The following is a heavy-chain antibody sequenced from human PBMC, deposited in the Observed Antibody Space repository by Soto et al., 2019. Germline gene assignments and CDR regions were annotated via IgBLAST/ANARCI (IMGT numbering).Heavy chain of an antibody. D-gene: IGHD6-6*01. CDR2: IYYSGST. Sequence: PSETLSLTCTVSGGSVSSGSYYWSWIRQPPGKGLEWIGCIYYSGSTNYNPSLKSRVTISVDTSKNQFSLKLSSVTAADTAVYYCARHSSIAARHAFDYWGQGTLVTVSS. CDR1: GGSVSSGSYY. CDR3: ARHSSIAARHAFDY. J-gene: IGHJ4*02. V-gene: IGHV4-61*01.